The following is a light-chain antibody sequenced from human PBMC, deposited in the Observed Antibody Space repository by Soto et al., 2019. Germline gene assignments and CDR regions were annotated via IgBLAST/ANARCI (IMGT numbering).Light chain of an antibody. CDR2: END. CDR1: SSNIGKYY. CDR3: GTWDSSLTTFV. J-gene: IGLJ1*01. Sequence: PVLTQPPSGYTAAGQRGSITCSRSSSNIGKYYVSWHQQLPGTAPKLLIYENDKRPSGIPDRFSGSKSGTSATLGITGLQTGDEADYYCGTWDSSLTTFVFGTGTKVTVL. V-gene: IGLV1-51*02.